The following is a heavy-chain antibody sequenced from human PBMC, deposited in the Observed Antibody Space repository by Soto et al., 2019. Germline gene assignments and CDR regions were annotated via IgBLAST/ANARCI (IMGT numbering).Heavy chain of an antibody. Sequence: QVQLQESGPGLVKPSQTLSLTCTVSGGSISSGGYYWSWIRQHPGKGLEWFGYIYYSGSTYYNPSLRSRVSISVDTSKNQFSLKLSSLTAADTAVYYCARSPEATVTAFDYWGQGTLVTVSS. D-gene: IGHD4-17*01. V-gene: IGHV4-31*03. CDR3: ARSPEATVTAFDY. CDR1: GGSISSGGYY. J-gene: IGHJ4*02. CDR2: IYYSGST.